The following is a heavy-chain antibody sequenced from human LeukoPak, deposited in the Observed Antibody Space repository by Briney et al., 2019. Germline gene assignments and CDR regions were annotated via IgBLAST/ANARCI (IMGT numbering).Heavy chain of an antibody. D-gene: IGHD3-3*01. CDR2: ISSSSSYI. V-gene: IGHV3-21*01. J-gene: IGHJ4*02. CDR3: ARAARGTFGVVTLYYFDY. Sequence: GGSLRLSCAASGFTFSSYSMNWVRQAPGKGLEWVSSISSSSSYIYYADSVKGRFTISRDNAKNSLYLQMNSLRAEDTAVYYCARAARGTFGVVTLYYFDYWGQGTLVTVSS. CDR1: GFTFSSYS.